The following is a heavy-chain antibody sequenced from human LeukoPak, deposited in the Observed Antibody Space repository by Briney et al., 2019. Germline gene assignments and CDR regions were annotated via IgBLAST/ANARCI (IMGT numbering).Heavy chain of an antibody. J-gene: IGHJ4*02. Sequence: SETLSLTCTVSGGSISSYYWSWIRQPPGKGLEWIRYIYYSGSTNYNPSLKSRVSISVDTSKKQFSLRLSSVTAADTAVYYCARYSSGWYGFDYWGQGTLVTVSS. CDR1: GGSISSYY. CDR3: ARYSSGWYGFDY. D-gene: IGHD6-19*01. CDR2: IYYSGST. V-gene: IGHV4-59*01.